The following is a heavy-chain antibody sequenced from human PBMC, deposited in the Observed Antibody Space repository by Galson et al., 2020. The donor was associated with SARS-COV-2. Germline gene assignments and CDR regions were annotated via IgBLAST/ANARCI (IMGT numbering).Heavy chain of an antibody. CDR2: INSDGSST. CDR1: GFTFSSYW. J-gene: IGHJ4*02. D-gene: IGHD6-13*01. Sequence: GGSLRLSCAASGFTFSSYWMHRVRQAPGKGLVWVSRINSDGSSTSYEDSVKGRFTISRDNAKNTLYLQMNSLRAEDTAVYYCARETIAAAGIASDYWGQGTLVTVSS. V-gene: IGHV3-74*01. CDR3: ARETIAAAGIASDY.